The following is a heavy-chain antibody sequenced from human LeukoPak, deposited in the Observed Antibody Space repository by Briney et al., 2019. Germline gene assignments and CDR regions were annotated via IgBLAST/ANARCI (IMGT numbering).Heavy chain of an antibody. CDR2: INPNNGAT. CDR1: GYSCTGYY. Sequence: ASVKVSCKASGYSCTGYYIHWVRQAPGQGLDWMGWINPNNGATKYAQKFQGRVTMTRDTSISRAYMELTRLRSDDTAVYYCARGSETYYDFWSGSSFDYWGQGTLVTVSS. D-gene: IGHD3-3*01. CDR3: ARGSETYYDFWSGSSFDY. V-gene: IGHV1-2*02. J-gene: IGHJ4*02.